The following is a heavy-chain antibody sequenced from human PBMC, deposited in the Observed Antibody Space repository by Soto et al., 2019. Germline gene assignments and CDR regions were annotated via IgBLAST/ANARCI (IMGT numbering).Heavy chain of an antibody. J-gene: IGHJ3*02. CDR3: ARGDGGRSAPGAFDI. Sequence: QGLEWMGRIIPILGIANYEQKFQGRVTITADKSTSTAYMELSSLRSEDTAVYYCARGDGGRSAPGAFDIWGQGTMVTVTS. CDR2: IIPILGIA. D-gene: IGHD2-15*01. V-gene: IGHV1-69*04.